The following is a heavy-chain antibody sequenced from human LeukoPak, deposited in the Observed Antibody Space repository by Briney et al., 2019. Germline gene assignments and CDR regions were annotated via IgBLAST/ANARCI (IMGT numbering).Heavy chain of an antibody. CDR2: IYHSGRT. Sequence: SETLSLTCTVSVGSLRNSSFFWGWVRQSPGKGLEWIASIYHSGRTYYNTSLKSRVTISVDTSKNQFSLKLSSVTAADAAVYYCARHESPYSSRPGWFDPWGQGTLVTVSS. V-gene: IGHV4-39*01. CDR1: VGSLRNSSFF. J-gene: IGHJ5*02. D-gene: IGHD6-13*01. CDR3: ARHESPYSSRPGWFDP.